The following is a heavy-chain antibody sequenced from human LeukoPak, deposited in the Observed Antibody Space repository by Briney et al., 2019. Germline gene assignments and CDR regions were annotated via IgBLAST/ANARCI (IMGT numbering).Heavy chain of an antibody. CDR3: ARRLPYSSGWYYFDY. Sequence: SETLSLTCTVSGGSISSYYWSWIRQPPGKGLEWIGYIYHSGSTYYNPSLKSRVTISVDTSKNQFSLKLSSVTAADTAVYYCARRLPYSSGWYYFDYWGQGTLVTVSS. V-gene: IGHV4-59*04. CDR1: GGSISSYY. J-gene: IGHJ4*02. D-gene: IGHD6-19*01. CDR2: IYHSGST.